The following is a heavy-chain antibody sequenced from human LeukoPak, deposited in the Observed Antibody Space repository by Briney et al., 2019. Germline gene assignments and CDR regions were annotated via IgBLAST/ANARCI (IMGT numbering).Heavy chain of an antibody. CDR2: IYPRDGST. Sequence: ASVKVSCKASGYTFTSNYIHWVRQAPGQGLEWMGMIYPRDGSTSYTQKFQGRVTVTRDTSTSTVHMELSGLRSEDTAVYYCARDQEGFDYWGQGTLVTVSS. CDR3: ARDQEGFDY. CDR1: GYTFTSNY. V-gene: IGHV1-46*01. J-gene: IGHJ4*02.